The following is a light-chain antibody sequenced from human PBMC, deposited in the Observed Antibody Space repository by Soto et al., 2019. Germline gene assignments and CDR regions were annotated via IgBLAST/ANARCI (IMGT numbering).Light chain of an antibody. CDR1: QSVSNNY. J-gene: IGKJ1*01. Sequence: EIVLTQSPGTLSLSPGERVTLSCRASQSVSNNYLAWYQQKPGQAPRLLIYGASNRATGIPDRFSGSGSGTDFTLTISRLAPEDFAVYYCQQYGSSPPEKTFGQGTKVEIK. CDR3: QQYGSSPPEKT. CDR2: GAS. V-gene: IGKV3-20*01.